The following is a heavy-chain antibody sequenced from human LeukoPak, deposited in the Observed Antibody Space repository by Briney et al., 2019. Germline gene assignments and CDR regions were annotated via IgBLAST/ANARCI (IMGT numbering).Heavy chain of an antibody. CDR3: ARGSFYGYRPEWDY. V-gene: IGHV4-39*01. Sequence: SETLSLTCIVSGDSISSSSYYWGWIRQPPGKGLEWIGSIYYSGSTYYNPSLKSRVTISVDTSKNQFSLKLSSVTAADTAVYYCARGSFYGYRPEWDYWGQGTLVTVSS. CDR2: IYYSGST. J-gene: IGHJ4*02. D-gene: IGHD3-10*01. CDR1: GDSISSSSYY.